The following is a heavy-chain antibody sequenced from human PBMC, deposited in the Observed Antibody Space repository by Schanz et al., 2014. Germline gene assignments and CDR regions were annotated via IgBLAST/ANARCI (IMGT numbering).Heavy chain of an antibody. CDR2: ITYNGGTI. Sequence: VQLVESGGGVVQPGRSLRLSCAASGITFSSHSFNWVRQAPGKGLEWISYITYNGGTIYYADSVKGRFTISRDNAKNSLYLEMNSLRAEDTALYYCARDRRNADLGYWGQGTLVTVSS. V-gene: IGHV3-48*01. J-gene: IGHJ4*02. CDR1: GITFSSHS. D-gene: IGHD1-1*01. CDR3: ARDRRNADLGY.